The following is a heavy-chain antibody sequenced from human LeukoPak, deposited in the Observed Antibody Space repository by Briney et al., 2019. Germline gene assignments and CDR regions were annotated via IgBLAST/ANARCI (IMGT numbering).Heavy chain of an antibody. D-gene: IGHD3-10*01. J-gene: IGHJ5*02. V-gene: IGHV4-30-4*01. CDR2: INYSGST. Sequence: SETLSLTCTVSGGSISSDNYQWSWIRQPPGKGQEWIGYINYSGSTYYNPSLKSRVTISVDTSKNHFSLKLSSVTAADTAVYYCARYGSGSTWFDPWGQGTLVTVSS. CDR1: GGSISSDNYQ. CDR3: ARYGSGSTWFDP.